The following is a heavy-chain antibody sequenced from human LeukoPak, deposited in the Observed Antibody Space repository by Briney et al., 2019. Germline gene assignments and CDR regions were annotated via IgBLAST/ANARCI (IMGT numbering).Heavy chain of an antibody. CDR2: ISASGSDV. J-gene: IGHJ4*02. D-gene: IGHD6-13*01. Sequence: GGSLRLSRTASGFTFSRSWMNWIRQAPGKGLEWVSSISASGSDVKYADSVTGRFTVSRDNAKSSLYLEMNSLRAEDTAVYYCARRTAAGPFDYWGQGTLVTVSS. CDR1: GFTFSRSW. CDR3: ARRTAAGPFDY. V-gene: IGHV3-21*01.